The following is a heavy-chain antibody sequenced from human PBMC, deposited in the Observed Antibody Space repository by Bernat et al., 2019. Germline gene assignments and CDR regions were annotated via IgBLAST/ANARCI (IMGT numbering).Heavy chain of an antibody. CDR3: ARDRGSGSSRGGDLDL. V-gene: IGHV3-33*01. CDR1: GFTFSSYG. CDR2: IWSAGSNK. D-gene: IGHD1-26*01. J-gene: IGHJ2*01. Sequence: QVQLVESGGGVVQPGTSLRLSCAASGFTFSSYGMHWVRQAPGKGVEWAAIIWSAGSNKYYADSVKGRFTISRDNSKNTLYLQMNSLRAEDTAVYYCARDRGSGSSRGGDLDLWGRGTLVTVSS.